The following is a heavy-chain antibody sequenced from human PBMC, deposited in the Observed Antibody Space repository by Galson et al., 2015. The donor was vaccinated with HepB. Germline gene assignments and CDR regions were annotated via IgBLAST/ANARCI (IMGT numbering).Heavy chain of an antibody. CDR2: ISAYNGNT. CDR1: GYTFTSYG. CDR3: ARRFSEYYYGSGHYYYYMDV. D-gene: IGHD3-10*01. Sequence: SVKVSCKASGYTFTSYGISWVRQAPGQGLEWMGWISAYNGNTNYAQKLQGRVTMTTDTSTSTAYMELRSLRSDDTAVYYCARRFSEYYYGSGHYYYYMDVWGKGTTVTVSS. J-gene: IGHJ6*03. V-gene: IGHV1-18*01.